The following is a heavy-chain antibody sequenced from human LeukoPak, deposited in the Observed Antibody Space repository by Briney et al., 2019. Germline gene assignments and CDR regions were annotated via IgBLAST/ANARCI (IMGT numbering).Heavy chain of an antibody. Sequence: SETLSLTCTVSDGSITNYYWSWIRQTPGKGLEWIGFTHYSESTIYNPSLKSRVTMSVDTSKNHLSLKLNSVTAADTAVYYCARIAAVATSRTWFDPWGQGTLVTVSS. D-gene: IGHD6-19*01. CDR2: THYSEST. CDR1: DGSITNYY. CDR3: ARIAAVATSRTWFDP. V-gene: IGHV4-59*08. J-gene: IGHJ5*02.